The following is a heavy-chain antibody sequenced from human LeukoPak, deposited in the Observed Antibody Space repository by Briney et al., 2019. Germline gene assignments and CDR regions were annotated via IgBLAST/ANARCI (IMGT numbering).Heavy chain of an antibody. J-gene: IGHJ3*02. V-gene: IGHV1-58*02. CDR1: VFTFTSSA. D-gene: IGHD2-15*01. CDR3: AADPVVVALGAFDI. CDR2: IVVGSGNT. Sequence: SVKVSCKASVFTFTSSAMQWGREARGQRLEWRGWIVVGSGNTNYAQKFQERVTITTDMSTSTAYMELSSLRCEDTAVYYCAADPVVVALGAFDIWGQGTMVTVSS.